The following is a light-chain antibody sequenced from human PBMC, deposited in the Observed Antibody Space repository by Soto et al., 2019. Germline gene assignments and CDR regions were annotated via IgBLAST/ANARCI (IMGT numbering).Light chain of an antibody. CDR3: QKYNNAPKP. J-gene: IGKJ1*01. V-gene: IGKV1-27*01. CDR2: AAS. Sequence: DIQMTQSPSSLSASVGDRVTITCRASQGIANYLAWYQQKPGKVPKLLIYAASTLRSGVPSRFSGSGSGTDFTLTISSLQPEDVATYYCQKYNNAPKPFGQGTKVDIK. CDR1: QGIANY.